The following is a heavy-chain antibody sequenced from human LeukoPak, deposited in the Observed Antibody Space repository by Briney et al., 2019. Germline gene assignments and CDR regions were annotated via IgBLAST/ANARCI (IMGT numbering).Heavy chain of an antibody. V-gene: IGHV1-8*01. CDR1: GYTFTSYV. J-gene: IGHJ5*02. CDR3: ARVEEMGNWFDP. Sequence: ASVKVSCKASGYTFTSYVINWVRQATGQGLEWMGWMNPNSGNTGYAQKFQGRVTMTRNTSISTAYMELSSLRSEDAAVYYCARVEEMGNWFDPWGQGTLVTVSS. D-gene: IGHD5-24*01. CDR2: MNPNSGNT.